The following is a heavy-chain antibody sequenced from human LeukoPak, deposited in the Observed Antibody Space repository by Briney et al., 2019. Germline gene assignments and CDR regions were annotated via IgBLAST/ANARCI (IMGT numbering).Heavy chain of an antibody. CDR3: AKVHTYSSGCWNY. CDR1: GFTFSSYA. Sequence: GGSLRLSCAASGFTFSSYAMSWVRQAPGKGLEWVSAISGSGGSTYHADSVKGRFTISRDNSKNTLYPQMNSLRAEDTAVYYCAKVHTYSSGCWNYWGQGTLVTVSS. CDR2: ISGSGGST. J-gene: IGHJ4*02. D-gene: IGHD6-19*01. V-gene: IGHV3-23*01.